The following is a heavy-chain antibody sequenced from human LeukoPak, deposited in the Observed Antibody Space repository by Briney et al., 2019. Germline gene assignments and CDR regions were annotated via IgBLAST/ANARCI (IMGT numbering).Heavy chain of an antibody. V-gene: IGHV4-34*01. J-gene: IGHJ6*03. Sequence: SETLSLTCAVYGGSFSGNYWTWIRQPPGKGLEFIGEINHSGSTNYNPSLKSRVTLSVDTSKNQFSLRLKSVTAADTAVYYCARGLFHYDTSGYSASKYYMDVWGKGTTVTVSS. CDR2: INHSGST. CDR1: GGSFSGNY. D-gene: IGHD3-22*01. CDR3: ARGLFHYDTSGYSASKYYMDV.